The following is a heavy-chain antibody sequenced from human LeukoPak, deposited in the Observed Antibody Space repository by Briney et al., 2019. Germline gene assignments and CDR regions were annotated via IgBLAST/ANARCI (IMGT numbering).Heavy chain of an antibody. CDR2: IYTSGST. V-gene: IGHV4-39*07. CDR3: AREDIAEAGIL. J-gene: IGHJ4*02. Sequence: SETLSLTCTVSGGSISSSSYYWGWIRQPPGKGLEWIGRIYTSGSTNYNPSLKSRVTISVDTSKNQFSLKLSSVTAADTAVYYCAREDIAEAGILWGQGTLVTVSS. D-gene: IGHD6-19*01. CDR1: GGSISSSSYY.